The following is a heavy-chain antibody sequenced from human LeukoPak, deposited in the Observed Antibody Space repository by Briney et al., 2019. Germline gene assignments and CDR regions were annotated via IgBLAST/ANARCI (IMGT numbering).Heavy chain of an antibody. CDR2: IRYSGGT. D-gene: IGHD2-21*01. CDR3: ARQDCSAACYHFDY. V-gene: IGHV4-39*01. Sequence: SETLSLTCTVSGGSISTRNYYWGWIRQPPGKGLEWIVSIRYSGGTYYNPSLRSRVTISVDTTKNQLSLKLASVTAADTAVYYCARQDCSAACYHFDYWGQGTLVTVSS. CDR1: GGSISTRNYY. J-gene: IGHJ4*02.